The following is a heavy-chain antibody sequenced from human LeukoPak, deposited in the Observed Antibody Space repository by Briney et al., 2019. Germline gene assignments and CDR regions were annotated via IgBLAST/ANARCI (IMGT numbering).Heavy chain of an antibody. CDR1: GFTFSSYV. CDR2: ISSSSSTI. J-gene: IGHJ4*02. CDR3: ARTDLWFGESDKGSFDY. V-gene: IGHV3-48*02. Sequence: GGSLRLSCAASGFTFSSYVMNWVRQAPGKGLEWLSYISSSSSTIYYADSVKGRFTISRDYAKNSLYLQMNSLRDEDTAVYYCARTDLWFGESDKGSFDYWGQGTLVTVSS. D-gene: IGHD3-10*01.